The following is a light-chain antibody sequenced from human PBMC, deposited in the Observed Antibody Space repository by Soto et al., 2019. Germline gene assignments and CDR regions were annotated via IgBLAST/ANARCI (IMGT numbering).Light chain of an antibody. CDR1: QSLLHSNGNNY. Sequence: DIVMTQSPLSLPVTPGEPASISCTSSQSLLHSNGNNYLDWFLQKPGQPPQLLIYLDSNRASGVPDRFSGSGSGTNFTPKISKVEAEDVGVYHCMQGLETPFTFGQGTKLEIK. J-gene: IGKJ2*01. V-gene: IGKV2-28*01. CDR3: MQGLETPFT. CDR2: LDS.